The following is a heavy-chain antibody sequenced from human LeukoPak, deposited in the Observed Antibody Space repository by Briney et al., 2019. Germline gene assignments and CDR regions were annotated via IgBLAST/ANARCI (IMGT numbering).Heavy chain of an antibody. V-gene: IGHV1-2*04. CDR3: ARDSDDYGDYTLDY. J-gene: IGHJ4*02. Sequence: ASVKVSCKASGYTFTGYDMHWVRQAPGQGLEWMGWINPNSGGTNYAQKFQGWVTMTRDTSISTAYMELSRLRSDDTAVYYCARDSDDYGDYTLDYWGQGTLVTVSS. D-gene: IGHD4-17*01. CDR1: GYTFTGYD. CDR2: INPNSGGT.